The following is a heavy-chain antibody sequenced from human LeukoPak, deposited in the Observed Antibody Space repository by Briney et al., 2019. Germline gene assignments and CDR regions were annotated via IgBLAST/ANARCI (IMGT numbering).Heavy chain of an antibody. CDR3: ARGATIFGYMDV. V-gene: IGHV4-59*01. D-gene: IGHD3-3*01. Sequence: SETLSLTCTVSGGSISSYYWSWIRQPPGKGLEWIGYIYYSGSTNYNPSLKSRVTISVDTSKNQFSLKLSSVTAADTAVYYCARGATIFGYMDVWDKGTTVTVSS. CDR2: IYYSGST. CDR1: GGSISSYY. J-gene: IGHJ6*03.